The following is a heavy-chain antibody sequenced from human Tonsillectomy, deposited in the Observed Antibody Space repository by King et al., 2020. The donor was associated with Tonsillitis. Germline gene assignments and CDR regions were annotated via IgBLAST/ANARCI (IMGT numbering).Heavy chain of an antibody. Sequence: VQLVESGAEVKKPGESLKISCKGSGYSFTNHWIGWVRQMPGKGLEWMGIIYPGDSDTRYSPSFRGQVTISADKSISATYLQWSSLKASDTAMYYCASRPDAFDIWGQGTMVTVSS. CDR3: ASRPDAFDI. CDR2: IYPGDSDT. V-gene: IGHV5-51*01. CDR1: GYSFTNHW. J-gene: IGHJ3*02.